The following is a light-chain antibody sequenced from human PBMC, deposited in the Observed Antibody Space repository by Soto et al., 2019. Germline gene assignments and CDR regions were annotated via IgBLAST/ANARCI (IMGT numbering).Light chain of an antibody. CDR1: QSISSW. CDR2: KAS. Sequence: DSQMTQSPSTLSASVGDRVTITCRASQSISSWLAWYQPKPGKAPTLLIYKASSLESGVPSRFSGSGAGTEFTLTVGSLQPDDFATYYCQQYTSYSPWPCGQGTKVEI. CDR3: QQYTSYSPWP. J-gene: IGKJ1*01. V-gene: IGKV1-5*03.